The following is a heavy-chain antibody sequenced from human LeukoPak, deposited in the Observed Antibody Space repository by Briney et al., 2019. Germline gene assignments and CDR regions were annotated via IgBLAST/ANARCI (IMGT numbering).Heavy chain of an antibody. D-gene: IGHD2-2*01. Sequence: SVKVSCKASGGTFSSYAISWVRQAPGQGLEWMGGIIPIFGTANYAQKFQGRVTITTNESTSTAYMELSSLRSEDTAVYYCARLVGYCSSTSCLDFDYWGQGTLVTVSS. CDR1: GGTFSSYA. CDR2: IIPIFGTA. CDR3: ARLVGYCSSTSCLDFDY. V-gene: IGHV1-69*05. J-gene: IGHJ4*02.